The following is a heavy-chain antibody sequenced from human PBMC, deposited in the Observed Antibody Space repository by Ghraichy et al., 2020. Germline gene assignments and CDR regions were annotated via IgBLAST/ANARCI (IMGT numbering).Heavy chain of an antibody. Sequence: SETLSLTCSVSGDSVSSGGYYWTWIRQSPGEGLEWIGYIHYTESTYYNPSLKSRLIISLDTSKNQFSLKLTSVTAADTAVYYCGRWGGRGKVVVTAIDYWGQGTLITVSS. D-gene: IGHD2-15*01. J-gene: IGHJ4*02. CDR3: GRWGGRGKVVVTAIDY. V-gene: IGHV4-30-4*01. CDR1: GDSVSSGGYY. CDR2: IHYTEST.